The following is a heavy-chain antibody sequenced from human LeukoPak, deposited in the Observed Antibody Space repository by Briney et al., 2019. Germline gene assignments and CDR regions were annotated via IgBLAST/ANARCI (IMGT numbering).Heavy chain of an antibody. V-gene: IGHV1-69*05. Sequence: SVKVSCKASGGTFSSYAISWVRQAPGQGLEWMGGIIPIFGTANYAQKFQGRVTITTDESTSTAYMELSSLRSEDTAVHYCARATLRDCGGDCYSRGKYYFDYWGQGTLVTVSS. CDR1: GGTFSSYA. CDR2: IIPIFGTA. CDR3: ARATLRDCGGDCYSRGKYYFDY. J-gene: IGHJ4*02. D-gene: IGHD2-21*02.